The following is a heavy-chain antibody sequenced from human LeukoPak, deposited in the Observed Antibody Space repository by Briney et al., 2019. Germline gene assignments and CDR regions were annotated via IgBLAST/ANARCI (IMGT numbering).Heavy chain of an antibody. V-gene: IGHV3-7*01. CDR3: ARVDYYDTHHGMDV. J-gene: IGHJ6*02. Sequence: HPGGSLRLSCAASGFTFRSYWMTWVRQAPGKGLEWVANIKQDGSEKYYVDSVKGRFTISRDNAKNSLYLQMNSLRAEDTAVYYCARVDYYDTHHGMDVWGQGTTVTASS. D-gene: IGHD3-22*01. CDR2: IKQDGSEK. CDR1: GFTFRSYW.